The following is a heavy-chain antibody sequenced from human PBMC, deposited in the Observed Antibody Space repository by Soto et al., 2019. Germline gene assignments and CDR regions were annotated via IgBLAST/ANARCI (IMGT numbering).Heavy chain of an antibody. V-gene: IGHV3-74*01. D-gene: IGHD4-17*01. CDR2: INSDGSST. Sequence: VQLVESGGGLVQPGGSLRLSCAASGFTFSTYWLHWVRQTPGKGLVCVSRINSDGSSTNYADSVKGRFTIFRDNAKNTLYLQMHSLRAEDTAVYYCARVDGDYTMDVWGQGTTVTVSS. CDR3: ARVDGDYTMDV. CDR1: GFTFSTYW. J-gene: IGHJ6*02.